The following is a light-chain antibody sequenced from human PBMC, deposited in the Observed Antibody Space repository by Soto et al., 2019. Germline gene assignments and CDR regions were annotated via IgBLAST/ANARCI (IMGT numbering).Light chain of an antibody. CDR3: QQYTNWRT. J-gene: IGKJ1*01. CDR2: DAS. V-gene: IGKV3-15*01. CDR1: QRISSN. Sequence: EILMTQSPATLSVSPGERATLSCRASQRISSNLAWYQQKPGQAPRLLIYDASTRATGIPARLSGSGSGTEFNLTISSLQSEDFGVYYCQQYTNWRTFGQGTKVDIK.